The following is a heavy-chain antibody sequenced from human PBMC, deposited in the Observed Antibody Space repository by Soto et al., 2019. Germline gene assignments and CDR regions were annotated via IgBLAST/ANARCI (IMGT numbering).Heavy chain of an antibody. CDR1: GFIFSNYW. CDR3: ASSAYDN. J-gene: IGHJ4*02. Sequence: EVQLVESGGGLVQPGGSLRLSCVASGFIFSNYWMSWVRQAPGKGLEWVANIKEDGSEKYYVGSVKGRFTISRDNAKKSLYLQMNNLRAEDTAVYYCASSAYDNWGQGTLVTVSS. CDR2: IKEDGSEK. D-gene: IGHD6-19*01. V-gene: IGHV3-7*01.